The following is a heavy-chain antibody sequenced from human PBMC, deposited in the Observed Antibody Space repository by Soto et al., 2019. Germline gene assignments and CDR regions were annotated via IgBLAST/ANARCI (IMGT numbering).Heavy chain of an antibody. CDR2: WYDGSNK. D-gene: IGHD3-10*01. V-gene: IGHV3-33*01. Sequence: WYDGSNKYYADSVKGRFTISRDNSKNTLYLQMNSLRAEDTAAYYCARQYYYGSGSTGDYYYYGMDVWGQGTTVTVSS. J-gene: IGHJ6*02. CDR3: ARQYYYGSGSTGDYYYYGMDV.